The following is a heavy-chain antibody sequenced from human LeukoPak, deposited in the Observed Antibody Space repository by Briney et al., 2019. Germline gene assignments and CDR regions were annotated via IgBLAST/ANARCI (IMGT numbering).Heavy chain of an antibody. CDR2: INHSGST. J-gene: IGHJ5*02. V-gene: IGHV4-34*01. D-gene: IGHD6-13*01. CDR3: ARYSSSWYILFDP. CDR1: GGSFSGYY. Sequence: EASETLSLTCAVYGGSFSGYYWSWIRQPPGKGLEWIGEINHSGSTNYNPSLKSRVTISVDTSKNQFSLKLSSVTAADTAVYYCARYSSSWYILFDPWGQGTLVTVSS.